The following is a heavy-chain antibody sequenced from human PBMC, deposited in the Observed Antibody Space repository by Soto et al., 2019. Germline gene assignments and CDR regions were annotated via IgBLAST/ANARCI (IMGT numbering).Heavy chain of an antibody. CDR3: ARGDYGDYVLGFFDI. V-gene: IGHV4-61*01. CDR2: IYYSGST. CDR1: GGSVSSGSCY. D-gene: IGHD4-17*01. J-gene: IGHJ3*02. Sequence: QVQLQESGPGLVKHSETLSLTCTVSGGSVSSGSCYWSWIRQPPGKGLEWIGYIYYSGSTNYNPSLKSRVTISVDTSKNQFSLKLSSVTAADTAVYYCARGDYGDYVLGFFDIWGQGTMVTVSS.